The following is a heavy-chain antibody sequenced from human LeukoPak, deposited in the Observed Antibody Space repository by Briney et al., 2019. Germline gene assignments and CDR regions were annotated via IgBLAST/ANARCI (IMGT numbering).Heavy chain of an antibody. CDR3: ASGRLRSYPNFNDAIYI. CDR2: INPNSGGT. V-gene: IGHV1-2*02. CDR1: GYTFTGYT. Sequence: ASVKVSCKRSGYTFTGYTMQCVRQAPGQGLEWMGWINPNSGGTNYAQKFQGRVTMTRDTSISTAYMELSRLRSDDTAVHYCASGRLRSYPNFNDAIYIWGQGTMVTVSS. J-gene: IGHJ3*02. D-gene: IGHD4-17*01.